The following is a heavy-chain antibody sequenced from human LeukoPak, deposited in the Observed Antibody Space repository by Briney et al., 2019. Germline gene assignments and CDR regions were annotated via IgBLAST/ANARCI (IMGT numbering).Heavy chain of an antibody. CDR1: DFTFNSYW. D-gene: IGHD6-6*01. CDR3: ARGPNKAALYYSDF. CDR2: INSDGSST. J-gene: IGHJ4*02. V-gene: IGHV3-74*01. Sequence: GGSLRLSCAASDFTFNSYWIHWVRQSPGKGLVWVSRINSDGSSTSYADSVKGRFTISRDNAKNTLYLQMNSLRAEDTAVFYCARGPNKAALYYSDFWGQGTLVTVSS.